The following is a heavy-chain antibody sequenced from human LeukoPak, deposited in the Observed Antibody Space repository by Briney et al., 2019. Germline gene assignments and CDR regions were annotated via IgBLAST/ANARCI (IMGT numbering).Heavy chain of an antibody. CDR2: ISGNGGAT. D-gene: IGHD3-10*01. J-gene: IGHJ4*02. CDR1: GFTFSNFA. Sequence: GGSLRLSCAASGFTFSNFAMSWVRQAPGKGLECVSLISGNGGATYYGDSVKGRFTISRDNSKSTLYLQMNSLRADDTAVYYCAKGSGSPYYFDSWGQGTLVTVSP. CDR3: AKGSGSPYYFDS. V-gene: IGHV3-23*01.